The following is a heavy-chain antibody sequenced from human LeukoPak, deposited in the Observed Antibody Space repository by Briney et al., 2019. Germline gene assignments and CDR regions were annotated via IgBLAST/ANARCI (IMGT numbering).Heavy chain of an antibody. CDR3: AKVAHDLWFGELIIPGVDY. V-gene: IGHV3-23*01. CDR2: ISGSGGST. CDR1: GFTFSNYG. J-gene: IGHJ4*02. D-gene: IGHD3-10*01. Sequence: GGSLRLSCAASGFTFSNYGMSWVRQAPGKGLEWVSAISGSGGSTYYADSLKGRFTISRDNSKNTLYLQMNSLRAEDTAVYYCAKVAHDLWFGELIIPGVDYWGQGTLVTVSS.